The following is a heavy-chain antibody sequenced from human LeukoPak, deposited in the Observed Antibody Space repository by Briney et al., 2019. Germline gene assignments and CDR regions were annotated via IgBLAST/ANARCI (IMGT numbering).Heavy chain of an antibody. CDR2: ISYDGSNK. CDR3: AREGAIFGVVIIDYYYGMDV. Sequence: PGRSLRLSCAASGFTFSSYAMHWVRQAPGKGLEWVAVISYDGSNKYYADSVKGRLTISRDNSKSTLYLQMNSLRAEDTAVYYCAREGAIFGVVIIDYYYGMDVWGQGTTVTVSS. D-gene: IGHD3-3*01. J-gene: IGHJ6*02. V-gene: IGHV3-30-3*01. CDR1: GFTFSSYA.